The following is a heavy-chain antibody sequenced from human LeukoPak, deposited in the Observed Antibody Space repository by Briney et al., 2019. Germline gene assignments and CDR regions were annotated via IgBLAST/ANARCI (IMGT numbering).Heavy chain of an antibody. J-gene: IGHJ3*02. CDR1: GYTFTSYG. CDR3: ARVPRSAFDI. CDR2: MNPNSGNT. Sequence: ASVKVSCKASGYTFTSYGISWVRQATGQGLEWMGWMNPNSGNTGYAQKFQGRVTMARNTSISTAYMELSGLRSEDTAVYYCARVPRSAFDIWGQGTMVTVSS. V-gene: IGHV1-8*02.